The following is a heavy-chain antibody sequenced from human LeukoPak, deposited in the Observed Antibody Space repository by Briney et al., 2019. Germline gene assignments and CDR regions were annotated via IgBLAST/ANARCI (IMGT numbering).Heavy chain of an antibody. CDR2: IHDSGNT. J-gene: IGHJ4*02. D-gene: IGHD4-23*01. CDR1: GGSISGYY. CDR3: ARISNDYSGNPFDY. Sequence: PSETLSLTCTVSGGSISGYYWSWIRQPPGKGLEWIGFIHDSGNTYYNASLRSRVSISVDTSKNQLSLNLRSVAAADTAVYYCARISNDYSGNPFDYWGQGTLVTVSP. V-gene: IGHV4-59*01.